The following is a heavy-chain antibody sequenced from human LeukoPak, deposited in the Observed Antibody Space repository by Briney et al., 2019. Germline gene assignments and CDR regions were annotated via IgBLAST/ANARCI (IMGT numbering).Heavy chain of an antibody. D-gene: IGHD2-15*01. CDR2: VYHTGSP. CDR3: ARGGIVVAVYFDF. J-gene: IGHJ4*02. Sequence: SETLSLTCVLSGYPLYFDHYLGWTRPPPGTGLEWIGSVYHTGSPYYNPSLKSRVTISVDTSKNQLSLKLRSVTAADTAVYYCARGGIVVAVYFDFWGKGTLVTVSS. CDR1: GYPLYFDHY. V-gene: IGHV4-38-2*01.